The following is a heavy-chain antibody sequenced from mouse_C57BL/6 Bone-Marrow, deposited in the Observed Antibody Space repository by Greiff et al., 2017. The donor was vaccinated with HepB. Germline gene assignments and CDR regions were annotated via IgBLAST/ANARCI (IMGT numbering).Heavy chain of an antibody. CDR1: GYTFTSYW. Sequence: QVQLQQPGAELVMPGASVKLSCKASGYTFTSYWMHWVKQRPGQGLEWIGEIDPSDSYTNYNQKFKGKSTLTVDKSSSTAYMQLSSLTSEDSAVYYCARPHYYGNRRVYFDYWGQGTTLTVSS. V-gene: IGHV1-69*01. CDR2: IDPSDSYT. J-gene: IGHJ2*01. CDR3: ARPHYYGNRRVYFDY. D-gene: IGHD1-1*01.